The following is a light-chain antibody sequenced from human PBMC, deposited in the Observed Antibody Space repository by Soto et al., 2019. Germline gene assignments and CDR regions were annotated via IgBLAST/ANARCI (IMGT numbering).Light chain of an antibody. CDR3: SSYTSIVTLV. V-gene: IGLV2-14*01. CDR1: SSDVGAYNY. Sequence: QSVLTQPAPVSGSPGQSITISCTGTSSDVGAYNYVSWYQQHPGKAPKLIIYEVSNRPSGVSNRFSGSKSGNTASLTISGLQAEDEADYYCSSYTSIVTLVFGGGTKLTVL. J-gene: IGLJ2*01. CDR2: EVS.